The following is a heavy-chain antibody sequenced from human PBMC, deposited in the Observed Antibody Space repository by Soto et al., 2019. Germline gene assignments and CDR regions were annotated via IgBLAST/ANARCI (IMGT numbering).Heavy chain of an antibody. CDR2: IIPIFGTA. CDR1: GGTFSSYA. J-gene: IGHJ6*02. V-gene: IGHV1-69*05. CDR3: ARGYSSTEDYYYGMDV. Sequence: QVQLVQSGAEVKKPGSSVKVSCKASGGTFSSYAISWVRQAPGQGLEWMGGIIPIFGTANYAQKFQGRVTITXXEXTXXAYMELSSLRSEDTAVYYCARGYSSTEDYYYGMDVWGQGTTVTVSS. D-gene: IGHD6-13*01.